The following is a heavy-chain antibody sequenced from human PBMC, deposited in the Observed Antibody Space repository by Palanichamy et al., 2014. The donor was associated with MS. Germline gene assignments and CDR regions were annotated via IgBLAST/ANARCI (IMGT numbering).Heavy chain of an antibody. Sequence: EVQLVESGGGLIQPGGSLRLSCAASQFTVSNSYMSWVRQAPGKGLEWVSVIYSGGGKYYADSVKGRFSISRDTSKNTLYLQMNSLRVEDTATYYCAREGGLHSDYGGGFDPWGQGTLVTVSS. CDR2: IYSGGGK. V-gene: IGHV3-53*01. CDR3: AREGGLHSDYGGGFDP. D-gene: IGHD4-23*01. CDR1: QFTVSNSY. J-gene: IGHJ5*02.